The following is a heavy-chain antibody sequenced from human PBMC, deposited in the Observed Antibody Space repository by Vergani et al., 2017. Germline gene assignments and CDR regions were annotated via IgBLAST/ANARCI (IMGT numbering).Heavy chain of an antibody. Sequence: EVHLLESGGDLVQPGGSLRLSCVVSGFTFNHYAMNWVRQAPGKGLEWVSGISGGGSITYYAGSVKGRFTISRDSSKNTLYLQMNSLSAGDTAVYYCAKTNPRKSGYDYLYNYHAMDVGGQGTTVTVS. CDR1: GFTFNHYA. CDR3: AKTNPRKSGYDYLYNYHAMDV. CDR2: ISGGGSIT. D-gene: IGHD5-12*01. J-gene: IGHJ6*02. V-gene: IGHV3-23*01.